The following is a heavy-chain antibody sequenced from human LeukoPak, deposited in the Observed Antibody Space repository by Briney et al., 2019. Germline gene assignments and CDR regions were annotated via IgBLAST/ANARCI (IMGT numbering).Heavy chain of an antibody. CDR1: GVSPRSSDYY. Sequence: PSVTLSLTCTVSGVSPRSSDYYWGWIRQPPGKGLEWIRSIYDNDSTYYNPSLKSPATMSVDTSRNQFSLKLSSVTAADTAVYYCARHVWGHSSGIFDYWGQGTLVTVSS. J-gene: IGHJ4*02. CDR2: IYDNDST. CDR3: ARHVWGHSSGIFDY. V-gene: IGHV4-39*01. D-gene: IGHD5-18*01.